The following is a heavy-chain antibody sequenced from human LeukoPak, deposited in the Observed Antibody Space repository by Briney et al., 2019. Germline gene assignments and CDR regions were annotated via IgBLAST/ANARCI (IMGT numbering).Heavy chain of an antibody. CDR1: GYTFTTYG. V-gene: IGHV1-2*02. CDR2: INPNSGGT. CDR3: ARGGPSGIAAAGIDAFDI. J-gene: IGHJ3*02. D-gene: IGHD6-13*01. Sequence: GASVKVSCKAFGYTFTTYGISWVRQAPGQGLEWMGWINPNSGGTNYAQKFQGRVTMTRDTSISTAYMELSRLRSDDTAVYYCARGGPSGIAAAGIDAFDIWGQGTMVTVSS.